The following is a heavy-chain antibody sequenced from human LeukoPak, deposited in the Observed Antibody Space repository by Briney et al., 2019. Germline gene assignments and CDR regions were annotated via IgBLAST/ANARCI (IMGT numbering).Heavy chain of an antibody. J-gene: IGHJ4*02. Sequence: PGGSLRLSCAASGFTFINYGMHWVRQAPGKGLEWVAIIYYDGTNNYYADSVKGRFTISRDNSKNTLYLQMNSLRAEDTAVYYCARDSAVREWFGELLGYFDYWGQGTLVTVSS. CDR3: ARDSAVREWFGELLGYFDY. V-gene: IGHV3-30*02. CDR1: GFTFINYG. D-gene: IGHD3-10*01. CDR2: IYYDGTNN.